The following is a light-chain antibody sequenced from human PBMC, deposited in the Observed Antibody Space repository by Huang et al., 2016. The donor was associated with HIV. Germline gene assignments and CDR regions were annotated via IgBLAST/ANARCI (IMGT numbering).Light chain of an antibody. CDR1: QSISADY. J-gene: IGKJ1*01. Sequence: EIVLTQSPGTLSLSPGERATLSCRASQSISADYLAWYQQKPGQSPRRLLYAASSTATGIPDRFSGSGSGTDFTLTIYRLEPEDFAVYFCQQYAGSPWTFGQGTKVEIK. V-gene: IGKV3-20*01. CDR3: QQYAGSPWT. CDR2: AAS.